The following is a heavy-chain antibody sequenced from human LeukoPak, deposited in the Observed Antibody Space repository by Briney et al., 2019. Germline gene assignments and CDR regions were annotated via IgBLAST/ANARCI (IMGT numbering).Heavy chain of an antibody. V-gene: IGHV1-18*01. D-gene: IGHD1-26*01. CDR3: ARGYMGATSYFDY. Sequence: ASVKVSCKASGYTFTNYGFSWVRQAPGQGLEWMGWISAYNGNTNHAQNFQGRVTMTTDASTNTAYMELTSLRSDDTAVYFCARGYMGATSYFDYWGQGALVTVSS. CDR2: ISAYNGNT. J-gene: IGHJ4*02. CDR1: GYTFTNYG.